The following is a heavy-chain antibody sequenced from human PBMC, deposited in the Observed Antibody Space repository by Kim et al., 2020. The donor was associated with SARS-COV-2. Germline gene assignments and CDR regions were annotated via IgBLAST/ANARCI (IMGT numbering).Heavy chain of an antibody. D-gene: IGHD6-13*01. V-gene: IGHV4-31*03. CDR2: IYYSGST. CDR3: AREAAQVAAAGTRDWFDP. CDR1: GGSISSGGYY. J-gene: IGHJ5*02. Sequence: SETLSLTCTVSGGSISSGGYYWSWIRQHPGKGLEWIGYIYYSGSTYYNPSLKSRVTISVDTSKNQFSLKLSSVTAADTAVYYCAREAAQVAAAGTRDWFDPWGQGTLVTVSS.